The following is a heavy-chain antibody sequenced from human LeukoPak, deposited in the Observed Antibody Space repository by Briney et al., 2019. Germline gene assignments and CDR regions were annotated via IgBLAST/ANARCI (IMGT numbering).Heavy chain of an antibody. V-gene: IGHV1-18*01. D-gene: IGHD4-23*01. Sequence: ASVKVSCKASGGTFSSYAISWVRQAPGQGLEWMGWISAYNGNTNYAQKLQGRITLTTDTSTSTANMELRSLRSDDTAIYYCARDSGGLMPYDYWGPGTLVTVSS. CDR3: ARDSGGLMPYDY. J-gene: IGHJ4*02. CDR2: ISAYNGNT. CDR1: GGTFSSYA.